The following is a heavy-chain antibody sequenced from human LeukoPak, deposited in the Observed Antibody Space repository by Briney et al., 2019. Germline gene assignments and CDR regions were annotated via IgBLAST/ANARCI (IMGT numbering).Heavy chain of an antibody. J-gene: IGHJ4*02. Sequence: GGSLRLSCAASGFTFSTYSMNWVRQAPGKGLECVSSISSCRGYIYYADSVKGRFSISRDNAKNSLYLQMNSLRAEDTALYYCARQCYYYDSNESCDYWGQGTLVTVSS. D-gene: IGHD3-22*01. CDR2: ISSCRGYI. CDR1: GFTFSTYS. CDR3: ARQCYYYDSNESCDY. V-gene: IGHV3-21*01.